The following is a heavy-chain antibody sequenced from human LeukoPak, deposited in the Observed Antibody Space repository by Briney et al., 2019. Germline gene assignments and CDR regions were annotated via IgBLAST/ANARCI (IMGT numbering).Heavy chain of an antibody. CDR2: INHSGST. V-gene: IGHV4-34*01. Sequence: SETLSLTCAVYGGSFSGYYWSWIRQPPGKGLEWIGEINHSGSTNYNPSLKSRVTISVDTSKNQFSLKLSSVTAADTAVYYCARHAYYYYYMDVWGKGTTVTIS. CDR1: GGSFSGYY. CDR3: ARHAYYYYYMDV. J-gene: IGHJ6*03.